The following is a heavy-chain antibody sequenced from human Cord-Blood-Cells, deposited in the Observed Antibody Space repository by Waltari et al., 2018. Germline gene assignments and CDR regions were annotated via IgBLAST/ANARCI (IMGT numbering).Heavy chain of an antibody. CDR1: GFTSSSYA. CDR2: ISYDGSNK. V-gene: IGHV3-30*04. Sequence: QVQLVESGGGVVQPGRSLRLSCAASGFTSSSYAMHWVRQAPGKGLEWVAVISYDGSNKYYADSVKGRFTISRDNSKNTLYLQMNSLRAEDTDVYYCATPSSSWYYFDYWGQGTLVTVSS. CDR3: ATPSSSWYYFDY. J-gene: IGHJ4*02. D-gene: IGHD6-13*01.